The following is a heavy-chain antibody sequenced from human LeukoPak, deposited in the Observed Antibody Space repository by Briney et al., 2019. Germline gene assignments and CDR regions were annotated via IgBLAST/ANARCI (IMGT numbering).Heavy chain of an antibody. CDR2: INAGNGNT. V-gene: IGHV1-3*01. CDR3: ARAVVVVAATPIGWFDP. J-gene: IGHJ5*02. D-gene: IGHD2-15*01. Sequence: GASVKVSCKASGYTFTSYAMHWVRQAPGQRLEWMGWINAGNGNTKYSQKFQGRVTITRDTSASTAYMELSSLRSEDTAVYYCARAVVVVAATPIGWFDPWGQGTLVTVSS. CDR1: GYTFTSYA.